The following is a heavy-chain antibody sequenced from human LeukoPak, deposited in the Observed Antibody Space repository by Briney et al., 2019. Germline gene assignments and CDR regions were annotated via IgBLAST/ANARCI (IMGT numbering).Heavy chain of an antibody. CDR1: GFTFSSYG. Sequence: GGSLRLSCAASGFTFSSYGMHWVRQAPGKGLEWVANIKQDGSEKYYVDSVKGRFTISRDNAKNSLYLQMNSLRAEDTAVYYCARAGIFGVVFDYWGQGTLVTVSS. CDR2: IKQDGSEK. CDR3: ARAGIFGVVFDY. V-gene: IGHV3-7*01. D-gene: IGHD3-3*01. J-gene: IGHJ4*02.